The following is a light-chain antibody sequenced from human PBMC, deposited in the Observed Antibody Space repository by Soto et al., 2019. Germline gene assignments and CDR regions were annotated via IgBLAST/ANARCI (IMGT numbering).Light chain of an antibody. CDR2: DVN. CDR1: SSDVGGYNY. J-gene: IGLJ1*01. CDR3: SSYTRSATYV. Sequence: TQPASVSGSPGQSITISCTGTSSDVGGYNYVSWYQQHPGKAPKLIIYDVNNRPSGVSSRFSGSKSGNTASLTISGLQAEDEADYYCSSYTRSATYVFATGTKLTVL. V-gene: IGLV2-14*03.